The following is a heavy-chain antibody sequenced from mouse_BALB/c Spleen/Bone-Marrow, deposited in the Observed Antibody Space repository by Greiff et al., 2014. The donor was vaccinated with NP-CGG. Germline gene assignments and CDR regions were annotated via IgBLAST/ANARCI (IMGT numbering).Heavy chain of an antibody. CDR2: IYPYNGGT. D-gene: IGHD4-1*01. CDR1: GYTFTDYN. Sequence: VQLQQPGPELVKPGASVKISCKASGYTFTDYNMHWVKQSHGKSLEWIGYIYPYNGGTGYNQKFKSKATLTVDNSSSTAYMELRSLTSEDSAVYYCARLGRDYWAKAPLSQSPQ. J-gene: IGHJ2*01. CDR3: ARLGRDY. V-gene: IGHV1S29*02.